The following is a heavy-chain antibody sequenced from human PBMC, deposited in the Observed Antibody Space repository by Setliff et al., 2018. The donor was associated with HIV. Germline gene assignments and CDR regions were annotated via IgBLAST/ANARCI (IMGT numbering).Heavy chain of an antibody. J-gene: IGHJ4*02. CDR1: GYTFTGYY. Sequence: ASVKVSCKTSGYTFTGYYMHWVRQAPGQGLEWMGRINPNSGVTNYAQKFQERVTITRDMSTSTAYMELSSLRSEDTAVYYCARTPEGAAVFDYWGQGTLVTVS. CDR3: ARTPEGAAVFDY. D-gene: IGHD6-25*01. V-gene: IGHV1-2*06. CDR2: INPNSGVT.